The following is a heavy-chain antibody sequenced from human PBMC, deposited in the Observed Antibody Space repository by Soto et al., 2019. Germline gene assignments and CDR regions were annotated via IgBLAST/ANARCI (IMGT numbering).Heavy chain of an antibody. Sequence: PSETLSLTCAVYGGSLSGYYWSWIRQPPGKGLEWIGEINHSGSTNYNPSLKSRVTISVDTSKNQFSLKLSSVTAADTAVYYCARGLPAGLWLARRDGYNYLDYWGQGTLVTVSS. V-gene: IGHV4-34*01. CDR2: INHSGST. J-gene: IGHJ4*02. D-gene: IGHD5-12*01. CDR3: ARGLPAGLWLARRDGYNYLDY. CDR1: GGSLSGYY.